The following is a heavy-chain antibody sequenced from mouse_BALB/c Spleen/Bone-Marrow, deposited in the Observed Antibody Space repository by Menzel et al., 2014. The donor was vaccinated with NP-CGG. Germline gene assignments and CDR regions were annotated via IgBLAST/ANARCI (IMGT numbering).Heavy chain of an antibody. Sequence: VQLQQSGPELVKPGASVKISCKTSGYTFTEYTMHWVKPSHGKSLEWIGGTNPNNGGTSYNQKFKGKATLTVDKSSSTAYMELRSLTSEDSAVYYCARGNYDAYFDVWGAGTTVTVSS. CDR1: GYTFTEYT. J-gene: IGHJ1*01. D-gene: IGHD2-4*01. V-gene: IGHV1-18*01. CDR3: ARGNYDAYFDV. CDR2: TNPNNGGT.